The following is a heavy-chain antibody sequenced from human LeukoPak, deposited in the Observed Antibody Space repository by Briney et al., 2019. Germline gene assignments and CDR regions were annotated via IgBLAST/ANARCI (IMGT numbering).Heavy chain of an antibody. CDR1: GFIFSSYW. J-gene: IGHJ6*02. Sequence: GGSLRLSCAASGFIFSSYWMSWVRQAPGKGLEWVANIKQDGSEKYYVDSVKGRFTISRDNAKNSLYLQMNSLRAEDTAVYYCAREDYCSGGSCYQLHYYYGMDVWGQGTTVTVSS. CDR3: AREDYCSGGSCYQLHYYYGMDV. V-gene: IGHV3-7*03. CDR2: IKQDGSEK. D-gene: IGHD2-15*01.